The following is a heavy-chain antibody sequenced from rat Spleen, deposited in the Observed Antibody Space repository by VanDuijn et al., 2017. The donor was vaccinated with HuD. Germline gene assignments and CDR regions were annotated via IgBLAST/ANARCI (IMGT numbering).Heavy chain of an antibody. CDR1: GFTFSNYY. J-gene: IGHJ2*01. D-gene: IGHD4-2*01. CDR2: ISNGGGNT. Sequence: EVQLAESGGGLVQPGRSMKLSCTALGFTFSNYYMAWVRQAPTKGLEWVASISNGGGNTYYRDSVKGRFTVSRDNAKSTLYLQMDSLRSEDTATYYCAREDWVFDYWGPGVMVTVSS. V-gene: IGHV5-25*01. CDR3: AREDWVFDY.